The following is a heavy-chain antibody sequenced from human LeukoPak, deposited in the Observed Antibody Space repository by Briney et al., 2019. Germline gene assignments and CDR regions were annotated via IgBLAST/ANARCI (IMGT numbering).Heavy chain of an antibody. CDR2: IYHTVAT. V-gene: IGHV4-38-2*02. J-gene: IGHJ5*02. D-gene: IGHD3-9*01. CDR1: GYSISSGYF. CDR3: ARDLGLTISANWFDP. Sequence: KPSETLSLTCAVSGYSISSGYFWVWIRQPPGEGLEWIGSIYHTVATYYNPSLRSPVTISVDTSKNQFSLEVNSVTAADTAVYYCARDLGLTISANWFDPWGQGALVTVSS.